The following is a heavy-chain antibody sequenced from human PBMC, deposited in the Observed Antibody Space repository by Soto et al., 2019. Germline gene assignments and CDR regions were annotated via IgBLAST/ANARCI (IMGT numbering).Heavy chain of an antibody. V-gene: IGHV3-23*01. CDR3: ATDTSPYSSGYDLDY. D-gene: IGHD6-19*01. J-gene: IGHJ4*02. CDR2: ISGSGGST. Sequence: EVQLLESGGGLVQPGGSLRLSCAASGFTFSSYAMSWVRQAPGKGLEWVSAISGSGGSTYYAGSVKGRFTISRDNSKNTLDLQMNSLRAEVSAVYYCATDTSPYSSGYDLDYWGQGTLVTVSS. CDR1: GFTFSSYA.